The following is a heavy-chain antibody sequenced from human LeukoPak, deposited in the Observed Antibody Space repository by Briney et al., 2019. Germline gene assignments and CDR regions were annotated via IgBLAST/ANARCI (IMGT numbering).Heavy chain of an antibody. CDR1: GFTVSSNY. CDR3: ARDLRYFDWLLSHYYYYYGMDV. D-gene: IGHD3-9*01. CDR2: IYSGGST. V-gene: IGHV3-66*01. Sequence: GGSLRLSCAASGFTVSSNYMSWVRQAPGKGLEWVSVIYSGGSTYYADSVKGRFTISRDNSKNTLYLQMSSLRAEDTAVYYCARDLRYFDWLLSHYYYYYGMDVWGQGTTVTVSS. J-gene: IGHJ6*02.